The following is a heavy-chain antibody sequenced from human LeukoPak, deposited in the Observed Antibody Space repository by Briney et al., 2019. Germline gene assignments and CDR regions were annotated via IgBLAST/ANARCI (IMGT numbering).Heavy chain of an antibody. D-gene: IGHD6-19*01. CDR3: ARDGGSAWFFRY. CDR1: GFTVSSNY. V-gene: IGHV3-11*04. CDR2: ISSSGNTK. J-gene: IGHJ4*02. Sequence: GGSLRLSCAASGFTVSSNYMSWVRQAPGKGLEWVSYISSSGNTKYYADSVKGRFTIPRDNAKNSLYLQMNSLRAEDTAVYYCARDGGSAWFFRYWGQGTLVTVSS.